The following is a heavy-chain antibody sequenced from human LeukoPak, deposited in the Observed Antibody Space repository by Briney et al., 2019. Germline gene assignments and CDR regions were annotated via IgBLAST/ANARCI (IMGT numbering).Heavy chain of an antibody. V-gene: IGHV4-59*05. CDR3: ARLGSVQVVPAAIKAGDY. CDR1: GGSISRDY. Sequence: PSETLSLTCTVSGGSISRDYWSWIRQPPGKGLEWIGSIYYSGSTYYNPSLKSRVTISVDTSKNQFSLKLSSVTAADTAVYYCARLGSVQVVPAAIKAGDYWGQGTLVTVSS. CDR2: IYYSGST. J-gene: IGHJ4*02. D-gene: IGHD2-2*02.